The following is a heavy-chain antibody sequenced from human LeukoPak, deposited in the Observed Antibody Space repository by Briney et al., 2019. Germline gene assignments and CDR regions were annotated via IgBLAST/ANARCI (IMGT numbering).Heavy chain of an antibody. CDR1: GGSFSGYY. D-gene: IGHD1-26*01. V-gene: IGHV4-34*01. CDR3: ARVDSGSYGGWVYYYYGMDV. J-gene: IGHJ6*02. CDR2: INHSGST. Sequence: SETLSLTCAVYGGSFSGYYWSWIRQPPGKGLEWIGEINHSGSTNYIPSLKSRVTISVDTSKNQFSLKLSSVTAADTAVYYCARVDSGSYGGWVYYYYGMDVWGQGTTVTVSS.